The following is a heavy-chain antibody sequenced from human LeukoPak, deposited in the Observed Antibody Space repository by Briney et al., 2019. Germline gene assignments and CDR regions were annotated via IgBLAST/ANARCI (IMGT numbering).Heavy chain of an antibody. CDR2: ITASGDRT. J-gene: IGHJ4*02. CDR3: ARRDIVVVVSASDY. CDR1: GFTFDDYA. D-gene: IGHD2-15*01. V-gene: IGHV3-23*01. Sequence: PGGSLRLSCAASGFTFDDYAMHWVRQAPGKGLEWVSGITASGDRTFYGDSVRGRFTMSRDNSKNTVYLQMNSLRVDDTAVYYCARRDIVVVVSASDYWGQGTLVTVSS.